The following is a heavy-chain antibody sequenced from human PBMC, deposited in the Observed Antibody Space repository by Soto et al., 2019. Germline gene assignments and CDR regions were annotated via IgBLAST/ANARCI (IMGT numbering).Heavy chain of an antibody. CDR3: ARESEQYDYGEYVDY. J-gene: IGHJ4*02. Sequence: GGSLRLSGAASVFTFSDYSISWIRQAPGKGLEWVSYISSSGSTIYYADSVKGRFTISRDNAKNSLYLQMNRLRAEDTAVYYCARESEQYDYGEYVDYWGQGTLVTVSS. CDR1: VFTFSDYS. CDR2: ISSSGSTI. V-gene: IGHV3-11*01. D-gene: IGHD4-17*01.